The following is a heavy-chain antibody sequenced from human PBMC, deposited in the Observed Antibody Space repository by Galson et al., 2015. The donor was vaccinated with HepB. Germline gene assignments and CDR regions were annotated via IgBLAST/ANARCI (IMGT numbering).Heavy chain of an antibody. CDR2: IYSGGTT. CDR3: VRGGLAGSNGAYGMDG. D-gene: IGHD2-8*01. CDR1: GFTVSSKY. V-gene: IGHV3-53*01. J-gene: IGHJ6*02. Sequence: SLRLSCAASGFTVSSKYMTWVRQAPGKGLEWVSVIYSGGTTNYADSVKGRFSISRDNSKDTVNLKMNSLRVEDTAVYYCVRGGLAGSNGAYGMDGWVQGTTVTVSS.